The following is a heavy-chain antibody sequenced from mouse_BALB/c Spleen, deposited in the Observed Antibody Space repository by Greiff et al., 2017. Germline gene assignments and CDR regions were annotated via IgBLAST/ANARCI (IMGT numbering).Heavy chain of an antibody. V-gene: IGHV5-6*01. CDR2: ISSGGSYT. J-gene: IGHJ2*01. Sequence: EVKLMESGGDLVKPGGSLKLSCAASGFTFSSYGMSWVRQTPDKRLEWVATISSGGSYTYYPDSVKGRFTISRDNAKNTLYLQMSSLKSEDTAMYYCARPYYEDYFDYWGQGTTLTVSS. CDR1: GFTFSSYG. D-gene: IGHD2-10*01. CDR3: ARPYYEDYFDY.